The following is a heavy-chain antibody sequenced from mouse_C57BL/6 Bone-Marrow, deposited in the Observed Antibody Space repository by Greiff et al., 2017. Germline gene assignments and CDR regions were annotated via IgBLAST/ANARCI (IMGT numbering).Heavy chain of an antibody. D-gene: IGHD2-4*01. J-gene: IGHJ3*01. Sequence: VQLQQSGAELVRPGTSVKMSCKASGYTFTNYWIGWAKQRPGHGLAWIGDIYPGGGYTNYNEKFKGKATLTADKSSSTAYMQFSSLTSEDSAIYYCATYDYDGGAWFAYWGQGTLVTVSA. CDR3: ATYDYDGGAWFAY. V-gene: IGHV1-63*01. CDR1: GYTFTNYW. CDR2: IYPGGGYT.